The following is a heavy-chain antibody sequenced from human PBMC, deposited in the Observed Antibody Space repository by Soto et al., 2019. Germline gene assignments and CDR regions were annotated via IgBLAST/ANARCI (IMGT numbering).Heavy chain of an antibody. V-gene: IGHV3-30-3*01. J-gene: IGHJ6*02. CDR3: ASADSGSYYAYYYYAAMDV. Sequence: QVQLVESGGGVVQPGRSLRLSCAASGFTFSSYAMHWVRQAPGKGLEWVAVISYDGSNKYYADSVKGRFTISRDNSKNTLYLQMNSLRAEDTAVFYCASADSGSYYAYYYYAAMDVWGQGTTVTVSS. CDR1: GFTFSSYA. CDR2: ISYDGSNK. D-gene: IGHD1-26*01.